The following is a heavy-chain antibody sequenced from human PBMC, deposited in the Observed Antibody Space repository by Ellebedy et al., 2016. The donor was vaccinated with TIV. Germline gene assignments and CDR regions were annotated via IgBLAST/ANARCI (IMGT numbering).Heavy chain of an antibody. D-gene: IGHD6-13*01. CDR1: GNTFTSYS. Sequence: AASVKVSCKASGNTFTSYSIYWVRRAPGRGLAWMGIINPTSGSTMYAQKFRGRVTVTSDTFTNTVYMELSSLTSEDTAVYFCATTEYSRTWSFDYWGQGTLVTVSS. V-gene: IGHV1-46*01. CDR3: ATTEYSRTWSFDY. J-gene: IGHJ4*02. CDR2: INPTSGST.